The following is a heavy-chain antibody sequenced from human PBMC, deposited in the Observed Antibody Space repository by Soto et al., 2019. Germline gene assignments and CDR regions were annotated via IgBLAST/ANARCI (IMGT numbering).Heavy chain of an antibody. J-gene: IGHJ2*01. CDR3: ARVAVAGTGWYFDL. V-gene: IGHV4-59*08. CDR2: IYYSGST. CDR1: GGSLSSYY. D-gene: IGHD6-19*01. Sequence: QVQLQESGPGLVKPSETLSLTCTVSGGSLSSYYWSWLRQPPGKGLEWIGYIYYSGSTNYNPSLKNRVTMSVDPSKNQLALKLSSVTAADTAVYYCARVAVAGTGWYFDLWGRGTLFTFSS.